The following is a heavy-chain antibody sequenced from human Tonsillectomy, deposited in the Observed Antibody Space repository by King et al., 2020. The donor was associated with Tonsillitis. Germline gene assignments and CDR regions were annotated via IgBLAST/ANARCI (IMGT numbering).Heavy chain of an antibody. D-gene: IGHD3-10*01. V-gene: IGHV3-15*01. Sequence: VQLVESGGGLVKPGASLRLSCAASGFTFSNAWMSWVRQAPGKGLEWVGRIKSKTDGGTTDYAAPVKDRFTISRDDSENTVYLQMNSLKTDDTAVYYCTKFELWFGESRFDYWGHGTLVTVSS. CDR2: IKSKTDGGTT. J-gene: IGHJ4*01. CDR1: GFTFSNAW. CDR3: TKFELWFGESRFDY.